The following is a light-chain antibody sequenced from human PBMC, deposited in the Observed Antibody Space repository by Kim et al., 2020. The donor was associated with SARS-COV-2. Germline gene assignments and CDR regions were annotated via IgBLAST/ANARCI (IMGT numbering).Light chain of an antibody. V-gene: IGKV3-15*01. Sequence: SPGERATLSCRASQSVSSNLAWYQQKPGQAPRLLIYGASTRATGIPARFSGSGSGTEFTLTISSLQSEDFAVYYCQQFNNWPPLSTFGQGTKLEI. CDR2: GAS. CDR3: QQFNNWPPLST. J-gene: IGKJ2*01. CDR1: QSVSSN.